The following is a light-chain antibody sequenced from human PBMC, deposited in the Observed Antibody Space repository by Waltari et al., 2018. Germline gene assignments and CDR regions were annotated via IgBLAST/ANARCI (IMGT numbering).Light chain of an antibody. J-gene: IGKJ3*01. Sequence: DIQLTQSPSFLSASVGDRVTITCRASQGITSYLAWYQQKPGKAPKLLSYATSTLQGGVPFRFSCSGSGTEFTLTITSLRPEDXAXYYCQQLKSYPPWTFGPGTKVEIK. V-gene: IGKV1-9*01. CDR1: QGITSY. CDR3: QQLKSYPPWT. CDR2: ATS.